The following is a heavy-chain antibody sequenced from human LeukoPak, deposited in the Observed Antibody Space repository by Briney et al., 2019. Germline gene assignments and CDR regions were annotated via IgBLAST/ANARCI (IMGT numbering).Heavy chain of an antibody. CDR2: INPDAGDT. Sequence: ASVKVSCKASGYSFTDYFLYWVRQAPGQGLEWMGRINPDAGDTNYAQTFQGRITMTRDTSISTAYMELSSLKSDDTAVYYGARLSTATRHWLAASDIWGQGTVVTVSS. V-gene: IGHV1-2*06. D-gene: IGHD6-19*01. CDR1: GYSFTDYF. J-gene: IGHJ3*02. CDR3: ARLSTATRHWLAASDI.